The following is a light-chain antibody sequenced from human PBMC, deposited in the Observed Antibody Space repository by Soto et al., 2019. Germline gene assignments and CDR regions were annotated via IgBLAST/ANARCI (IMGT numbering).Light chain of an antibody. Sequence: QSALTQPRSVSGSPGQSVTISCTGTSNNVGGYDDVSWYQQHPGKAPKFIIYDVSQRPSGVPDRFSGSKSGNTASLTISGLQAEDEADYYCCSYAGTLSYVLGNGTKVTVL. CDR2: DVS. CDR3: CSYAGTLSYV. J-gene: IGLJ1*01. V-gene: IGLV2-11*01. CDR1: SNNVGGYDD.